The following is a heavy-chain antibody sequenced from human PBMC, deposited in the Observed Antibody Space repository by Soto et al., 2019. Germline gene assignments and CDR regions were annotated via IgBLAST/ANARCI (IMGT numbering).Heavy chain of an antibody. CDR1: GYTFTSYA. V-gene: IGHV1-3*01. CDR3: ARDRSYFDWLLTFDY. CDR2: INAGNGNT. J-gene: IGHJ4*02. Sequence: ASVTVSWTASGYTFTSYAMHCVRQAPGQRLEWMGWINAGNGNTKYSQKFQGRVTITRDTSASTAYMELSSLRSEDTAVYYCARDRSYFDWLLTFDYWGQGTLVTVSS. D-gene: IGHD3-9*01.